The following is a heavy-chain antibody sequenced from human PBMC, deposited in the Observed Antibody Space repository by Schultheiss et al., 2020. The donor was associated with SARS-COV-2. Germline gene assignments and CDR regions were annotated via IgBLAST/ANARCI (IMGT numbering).Heavy chain of an antibody. CDR2: MNPNSGNT. J-gene: IGHJ6*02. CDR3: ARDNRFRAGMDV. Sequence: ASVKVSCKASGGTFSSYAISWVRQAPGQGLEWMGWMNPNSGNTGYAQKFQGRVTMTRNTSISTAYMELSSLRAEDTAVYYCARDNRFRAGMDVWGQGTTVTVSS. CDR1: GGTFSSYA. V-gene: IGHV1-8*02. D-gene: IGHD1-14*01.